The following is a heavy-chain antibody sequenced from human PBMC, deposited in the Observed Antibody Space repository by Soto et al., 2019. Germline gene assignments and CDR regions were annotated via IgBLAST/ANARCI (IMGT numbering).Heavy chain of an antibody. CDR3: ARLGAYYQSLDP. CDR1: GGSLSPNY. J-gene: IGHJ5*02. CDR2: IYYVGTT. V-gene: IGHV4-59*08. D-gene: IGHD2-21*01. Sequence: QVLLQESGPGLVKASKTLSLTCTVSGGSLSPNYWSWFRQSPGKGLEWIGYIYYVGTTSYNPSLRSRLTISLETSRSQISLRLSSVTAADTAVYYCARLGAYYQSLDPWGPGILVTVSS.